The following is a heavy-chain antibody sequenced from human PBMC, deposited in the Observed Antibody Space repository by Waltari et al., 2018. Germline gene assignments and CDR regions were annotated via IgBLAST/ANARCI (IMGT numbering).Heavy chain of an antibody. V-gene: IGHV4-31*03. Sequence: QVQLQESGPGLVKPSQTLSLTCTVSGGSISSGGYYWSWIRQHPGKGLEWIGYIYHSGSTFYTPSLKSRVTISVDRSKTQFSLKLSSLTAADTAVYYCARSPYCGGDCYSFYFDYWGQGTLVTVSS. CDR3: ARSPYCGGDCYSFYFDY. CDR2: IYHSGST. CDR1: GGSISSGGYY. J-gene: IGHJ4*02. D-gene: IGHD2-21*02.